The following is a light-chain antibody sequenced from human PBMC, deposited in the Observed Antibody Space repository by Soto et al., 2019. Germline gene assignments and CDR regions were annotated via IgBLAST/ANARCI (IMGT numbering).Light chain of an antibody. Sequence: QSVLTQPPSVSGAPGQRVTLSCTGNSSNLGAGYDVHWYQQLPGAAPKLVIFGNRNRPSGVPERFSGSKSGTSASLAITGLQAEDEADYYCCSYAGSYPFVFGTGTKVTVL. CDR3: CSYAGSYPFV. V-gene: IGLV1-40*01. CDR1: SSNLGAGYD. J-gene: IGLJ1*01. CDR2: GNR.